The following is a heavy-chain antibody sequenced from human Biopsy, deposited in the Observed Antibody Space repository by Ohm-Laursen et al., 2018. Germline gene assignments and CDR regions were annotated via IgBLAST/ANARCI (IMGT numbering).Heavy chain of an antibody. CDR1: GGSISSGGSY. CDR3: ARGDYFDSNGYFWFDP. D-gene: IGHD3-22*01. CDR2: IFNSANT. J-gene: IGHJ5*02. Sequence: SQTLSLTCPVSGGSISSGGSYWSWIRQRPGKGLEWTGYIFNSANTYYNPFLKNLITISGDTSKNQFSLKLNSVTAADTAVYYCARGDYFDSNGYFWFDPWGQGTLVTVSS. V-gene: IGHV4-31*01.